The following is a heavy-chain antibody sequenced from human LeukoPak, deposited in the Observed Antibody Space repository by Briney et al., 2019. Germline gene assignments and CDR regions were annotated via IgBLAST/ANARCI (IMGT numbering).Heavy chain of an antibody. J-gene: IGHJ3*02. CDR2: ISYDGSNK. D-gene: IGHD3-10*01. CDR3: ARALLRGDAFDI. CDR1: GFTFSSYA. Sequence: GGSLRLSCAASGFTFSSYAMSWVRQAPGKGLEWVAVISYDGSNKYYADSVKGRFTISRDNSKNTLYLQMNSLRAEDTAVYYCARALLRGDAFDIWGQGTMVTVSS. V-gene: IGHV3-30-3*01.